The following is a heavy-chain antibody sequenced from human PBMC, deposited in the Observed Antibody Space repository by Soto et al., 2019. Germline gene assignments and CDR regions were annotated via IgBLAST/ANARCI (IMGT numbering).Heavy chain of an antibody. CDR2: IYYSGST. CDR3: TRGPFSGSSYSGGWYYFDY. CDR1: GDSISSGGFS. Sequence: PSETLSLTCAVSGDSISSGGFSWSWIRQPPGKGLEWIGYIYYSGSTNYNPSLKSRVTISVDTSKNQFSLKLSSVTAADTAVYYCTRGPFSGSSYSGGWYYFDYWGQGTQVTVSS. J-gene: IGHJ4*02. D-gene: IGHD1-26*01. V-gene: IGHV4-61*08.